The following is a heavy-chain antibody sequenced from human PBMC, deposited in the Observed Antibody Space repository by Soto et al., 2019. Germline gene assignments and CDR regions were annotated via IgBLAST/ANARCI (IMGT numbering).Heavy chain of an antibody. J-gene: IGHJ5*02. Sequence: SETLSLTCAVSGGSINSAGHSWTWVRQPAGKGLEWIGRIYSSGGTKYNPSLKSRVDMSLDMSKNQFSLRLSSVIAADTAVYYCARGQRFSDSFDPWGQGTLVTVSS. CDR2: IYSSGGT. CDR1: GGSINSAGHS. D-gene: IGHD3-3*01. V-gene: IGHV4-61*02. CDR3: ARGQRFSDSFDP.